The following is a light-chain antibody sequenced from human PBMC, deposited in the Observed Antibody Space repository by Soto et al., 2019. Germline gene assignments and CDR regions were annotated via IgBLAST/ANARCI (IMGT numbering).Light chain of an antibody. CDR1: SSNIGAGYD. J-gene: IGLJ1*01. CDR3: QSYDSSLSGYV. Sequence: QSVLTRPPSVSGAPGQRVTISFTGSSSNIGAGYDVHWYQQLPGTAPKLLIYANNIRPSGVPGRFSGSKSGTSASLAITGLQAEDEADYYCQSYDSSLSGYVFGTGTKVTVL. V-gene: IGLV1-40*01. CDR2: ANN.